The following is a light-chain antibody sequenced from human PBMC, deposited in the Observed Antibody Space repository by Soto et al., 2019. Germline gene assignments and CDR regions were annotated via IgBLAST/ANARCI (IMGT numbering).Light chain of an antibody. CDR3: QQYGNSPQT. J-gene: IGKJ1*01. CDR1: QSVSSSF. V-gene: IGKV3-20*01. CDR2: AAS. Sequence: EIVLTQSPGTLSLSPGERATLSCRASQSVSSSFLAWYQQKPGQAPRLLIYAASSRATGIPDRFSGSGSGTDFTLTISRLEPEDFAVYYCQQYGNSPQTVGQGTKVDSK.